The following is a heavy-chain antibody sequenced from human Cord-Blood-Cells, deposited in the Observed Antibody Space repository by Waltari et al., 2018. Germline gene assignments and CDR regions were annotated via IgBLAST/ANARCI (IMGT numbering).Heavy chain of an antibody. CDR1: GYTFTDYY. J-gene: IGHJ4*02. D-gene: IGHD1-26*01. Sequence: EVQLVQSGAEVKKPGATVKISCKVSGYTFTDYYMHWVQQAPGKGLEWMGLVGPEDGETIDAEKCRGRVTITADTSTDTAYMELSSLRSEDTAVYYCAAGLGYSGSYDYWGQGTLVTVSS. V-gene: IGHV1-69-2*01. CDR2: VGPEDGET. CDR3: AAGLGYSGSYDY.